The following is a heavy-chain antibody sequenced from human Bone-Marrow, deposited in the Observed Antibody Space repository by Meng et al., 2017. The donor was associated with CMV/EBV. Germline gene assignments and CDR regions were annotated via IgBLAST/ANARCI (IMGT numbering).Heavy chain of an antibody. CDR2: INHSGST. Sequence: SETLSLTCAVYGGSFSGYYWSWIRQPPGKGLEWIGEINHSGSTNYNPSLKSRVTISVDTSKNQFSLKLSSVTAADTAVYYCARVASIAAPFDYWGQGTLVTFSS. D-gene: IGHD6-13*01. J-gene: IGHJ4*02. V-gene: IGHV4-34*01. CDR3: ARVASIAAPFDY. CDR1: GGSFSGYY.